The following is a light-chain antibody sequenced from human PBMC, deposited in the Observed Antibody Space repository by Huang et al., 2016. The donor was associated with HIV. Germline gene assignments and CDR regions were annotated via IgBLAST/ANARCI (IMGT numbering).Light chain of an antibody. CDR3: QQRAKN. V-gene: IGKV3-11*01. CDR2: DGS. J-gene: IGKJ4*01. Sequence: EVVLTQSPATLSLSPGERVTLSCRASESVSNSLAWYQQRPGQAPRLLIYDGSNRATGIPVRFSGSGSGTDFTLTISSLEPEDVAVYYCQQRAKNFGGGTKVEIK. CDR1: ESVSNS.